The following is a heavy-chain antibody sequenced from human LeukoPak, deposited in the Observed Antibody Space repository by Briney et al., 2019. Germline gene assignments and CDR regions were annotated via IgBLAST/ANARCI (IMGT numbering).Heavy chain of an antibody. Sequence: PGRSLRLSCAASGFTLSSYGMHWVRQAPGKGLEWVAVIWYDGSNKYYADSVKGRFTISRDNSKNTLYLQMNSLRAEDTAVYYCAKRGTYYYDSSGYYYLDYWGQGTLVTVSS. CDR2: IWYDGSNK. CDR1: GFTLSSYG. J-gene: IGHJ4*02. D-gene: IGHD3-22*01. V-gene: IGHV3-33*06. CDR3: AKRGTYYYDSSGYYYLDY.